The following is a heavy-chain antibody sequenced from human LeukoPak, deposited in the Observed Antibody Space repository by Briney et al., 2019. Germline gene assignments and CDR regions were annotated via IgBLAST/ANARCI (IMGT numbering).Heavy chain of an antibody. V-gene: IGHV3-64*01. D-gene: IGHD2-15*01. J-gene: IGHJ6*02. Sequence: GGSLRLSCAASGFTFSSYAMHWVRQAPGKGLEYVSAISSNGGSTYYANSVKGRFTISRDNSKNTLYLQMGSLRTEDMAVYYCARDLAPGGYYYGMDVWGQGTTVTVSS. CDR3: ARDLAPGGYYYGMDV. CDR2: ISSNGGST. CDR1: GFTFSSYA.